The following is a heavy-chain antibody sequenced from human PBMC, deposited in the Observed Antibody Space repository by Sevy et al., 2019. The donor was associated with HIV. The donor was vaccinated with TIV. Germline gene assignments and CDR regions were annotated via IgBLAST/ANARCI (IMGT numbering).Heavy chain of an antibody. CDR1: GGTFSSYA. CDR3: ARDASSYCTNHSCYGGWFDP. D-gene: IGHD2-2*01. V-gene: IGHV1-69*04. J-gene: IGHJ5*02. Sequence: ATVKVSCKASGGTFSSYAINWVRQAPGQGLEWMGRIIPIPGIPNYAQKFQGRVTITADKSTSTAYMELSSLRSEDTAVYYSARDASSYCTNHSCYGGWFDPWGQGTLVTVSS. CDR2: IIPIPGIP.